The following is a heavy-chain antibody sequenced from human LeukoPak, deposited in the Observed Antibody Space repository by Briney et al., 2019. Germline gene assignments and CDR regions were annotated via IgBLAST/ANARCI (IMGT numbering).Heavy chain of an antibody. CDR2: IIPIFGTA. Sequence: SVKVSCEASGGTFSSYAISWVRQAPGQGLEWMGGIIPIFGTANYAQKFQGRVTITADESTSTAYMELSSLRSEDTAVYYCARGAPYYDILTGSKGDPYYFDYWGQGTLVTVSS. D-gene: IGHD3-9*01. CDR1: GGTFSSYA. CDR3: ARGAPYYDILTGSKGDPYYFDY. J-gene: IGHJ4*02. V-gene: IGHV1-69*13.